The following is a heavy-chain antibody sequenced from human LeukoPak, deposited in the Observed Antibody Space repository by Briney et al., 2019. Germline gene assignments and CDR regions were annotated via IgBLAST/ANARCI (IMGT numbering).Heavy chain of an antibody. D-gene: IGHD4-17*01. J-gene: IGHJ3*02. V-gene: IGHV3-48*04. CDR2: ISASPSTI. CDR3: AKSIRTVTSSGAFDI. Sequence: GGSLRLSCAASGFTFNTYSMNWVRQAPGKGLEWVSYISASPSTIYYADSVGGRFTISRDNAKNSLYLQMNSLRAEDTALYYCAKSIRTVTSSGAFDIWGQGTMVTVSS. CDR1: GFTFNTYS.